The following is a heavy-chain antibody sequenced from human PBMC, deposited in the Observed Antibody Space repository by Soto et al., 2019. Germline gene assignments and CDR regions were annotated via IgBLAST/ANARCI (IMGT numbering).Heavy chain of an antibody. D-gene: IGHD6-19*01. Sequence: SRRLSCASSGFTCSSYEMNCVRQAPGKGLEWVSYISSSGSTIYYADSVKGRFTISRDNAKNSLYLQMNSLRAEDTAVYYCARTESSGWYGYYYGMDVWGQGTTVTV. V-gene: IGHV3-48*03. CDR2: ISSSGSTI. CDR1: GFTCSSYE. J-gene: IGHJ6*02. CDR3: ARTESSGWYGYYYGMDV.